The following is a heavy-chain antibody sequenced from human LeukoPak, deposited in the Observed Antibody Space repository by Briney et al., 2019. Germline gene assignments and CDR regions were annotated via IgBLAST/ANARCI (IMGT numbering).Heavy chain of an antibody. J-gene: IGHJ4*02. D-gene: IGHD2-15*01. CDR3: ARGYCSGSSCLAFDY. CDR1: GVTLSTYA. CDR2: ISSSGSGDNT. V-gene: IGHV3-23*01. Sequence: GGSLRLSCAASGVTLSTYAMSWARQAPGKGLEWVSGISSSGSGDNTYYADSVKGRFTISRDSSKNTLFLHMNSLRAEDTAVYYCARGYCSGSSCLAFDYWGQGTLVTVSS.